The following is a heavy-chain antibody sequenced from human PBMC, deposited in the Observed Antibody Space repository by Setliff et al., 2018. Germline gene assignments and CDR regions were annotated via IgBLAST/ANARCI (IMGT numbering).Heavy chain of an antibody. J-gene: IGHJ6*03. CDR2: IYTSGST. Sequence: SETLSLTCTVSGGSISSYYWSWIRQPAGKGLEWIGRIYTSGSTNYNPSLKSRVTMSVDTSKNQFSLKLSSVTAAVTAVYYCARDSRGNPPNYMDVWGKGTTVTVSS. V-gene: IGHV4-4*07. CDR1: GGSISSYY. CDR3: ARDSRGNPPNYMDV.